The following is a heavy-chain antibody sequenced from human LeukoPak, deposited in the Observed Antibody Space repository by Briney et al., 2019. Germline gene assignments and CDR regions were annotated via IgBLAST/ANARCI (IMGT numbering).Heavy chain of an antibody. CDR3: ARDLPCGGDCYPGDY. J-gene: IGHJ4*02. D-gene: IGHD2-21*02. V-gene: IGHV1-18*01. Sequence: GASVKVSCKASGYTFTSYGIGWVRQAPGQGLEWMGWISAYNGNTNYAQKLQGRVTMTTDTSTSTAYMELRSLRSDDTAVYYCARDLPCGGDCYPGDYWGQGTLVTVSS. CDR1: GYTFTSYG. CDR2: ISAYNGNT.